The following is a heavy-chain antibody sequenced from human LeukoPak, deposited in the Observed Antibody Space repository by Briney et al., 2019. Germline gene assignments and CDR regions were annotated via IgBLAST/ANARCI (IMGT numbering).Heavy chain of an antibody. Sequence: KGGESLKISCKGSGYSFTSYWIGWVRQMPGKGLEWMGIIYPGDSDTRYSPSFQGQVTISADKSISTAYLQWSSLKASDTAMYYCARLWGGDSIAAAGNNYHAMDVWGQGTLVTVSS. CDR1: GYSFTSYW. V-gene: IGHV5-51*01. J-gene: IGHJ4*02. CDR2: IYPGDSDT. CDR3: ARLWGGDSIAAAGNNYHAMDV. D-gene: IGHD6-13*01.